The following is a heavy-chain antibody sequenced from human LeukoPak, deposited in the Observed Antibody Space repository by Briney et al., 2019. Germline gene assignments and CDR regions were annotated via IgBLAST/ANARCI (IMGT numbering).Heavy chain of an antibody. CDR1: GGSFSGYY. J-gene: IGHJ6*03. V-gene: IGHV4-59*01. CDR3: ARGRSDIVVVPAAMAGDYYYYYMDV. D-gene: IGHD2-2*01. CDR2: IYYSGST. Sequence: SETLSLTCAVYGGSFSGYYWSWIRQPPGKGLEWIGYIYYSGSTNYNPSLKSRVTISVDTSKNQFSLKLSSVTAADTAVYYCARGRSDIVVVPAAMAGDYYYYYMDVWGKGTTVTVSS.